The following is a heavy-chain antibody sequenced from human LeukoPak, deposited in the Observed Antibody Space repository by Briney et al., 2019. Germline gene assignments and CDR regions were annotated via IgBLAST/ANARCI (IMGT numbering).Heavy chain of an antibody. Sequence: GGSLRLSCAASGFTFSSYSMNWVRQAPGKGLEWVSSISSSSSYIYYADSVKGRFTISRDNAKNSLYLQMNSLRAEDTAAYYCARALAAAGRVICDYWGQGTLVTVSS. D-gene: IGHD6-13*01. CDR1: GFTFSSYS. V-gene: IGHV3-21*01. CDR3: ARALAAAGRVICDY. J-gene: IGHJ4*02. CDR2: ISSSSSYI.